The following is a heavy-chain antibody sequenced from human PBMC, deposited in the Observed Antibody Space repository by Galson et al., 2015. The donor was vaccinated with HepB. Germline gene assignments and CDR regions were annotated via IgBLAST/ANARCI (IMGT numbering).Heavy chain of an antibody. CDR1: GFIFSSYT. J-gene: IGHJ6*02. Sequence: SLRLSCAPSGFIFSSYTIHWVRQAPDKGLEWVAVISYDGSNKYYADSVKGRFTISRDNSKNTLYLQMNSLRAEDTAVYYCAKVMGIAAVNSYYYYGMDVWGQGTTVTVSS. V-gene: IGHV3-30*04. CDR3: AKVMGIAAVNSYYYYGMDV. D-gene: IGHD6-13*01. CDR2: ISYDGSNK.